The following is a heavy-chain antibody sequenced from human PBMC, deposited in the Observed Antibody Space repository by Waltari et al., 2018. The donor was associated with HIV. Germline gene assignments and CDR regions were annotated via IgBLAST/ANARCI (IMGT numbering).Heavy chain of an antibody. J-gene: IGHJ4*02. CDR1: GFTFSYYY. D-gene: IGHD6-13*01. Sequence: QVQLVESGGGLVKPGGSLRLSCAASGFTFSYYYMSWFRQAPEKGLEWVYKIRSSDSTQYDADAVKGRFTISRDNAKISLYLQMNSLRAEDTAGYYCAREESSSWYGYWGQGTLVTVSS. V-gene: IGHV3-11*01. CDR2: IRSSDSTQ. CDR3: AREESSSWYGY.